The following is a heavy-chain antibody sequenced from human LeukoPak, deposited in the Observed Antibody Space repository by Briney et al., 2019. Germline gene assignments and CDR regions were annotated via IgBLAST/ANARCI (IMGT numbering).Heavy chain of an antibody. D-gene: IGHD5-18*01. J-gene: IGHJ4*02. Sequence: GGSLRLSCAASGFSFSKYGMHWVRQAPGKGLEWVAFIRNDGSNEYYADSVKGRFTISRDNSKNTLYLQMNSLRAEDTAVYYCAKVRGYSYDDPAIDYWGQGTLVTVSS. V-gene: IGHV3-30*02. CDR2: IRNDGSNE. CDR1: GFSFSKYG. CDR3: AKVRGYSYDDPAIDY.